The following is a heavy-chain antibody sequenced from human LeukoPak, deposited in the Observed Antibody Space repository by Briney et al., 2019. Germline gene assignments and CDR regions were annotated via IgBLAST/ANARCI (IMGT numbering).Heavy chain of an antibody. D-gene: IGHD3-9*01. CDR2: ILGSGGST. J-gene: IGHJ4*02. Sequence: GGSLRLSCAASGFTFSNYATSWVRQAPGKRLEWVSAILGSGGSTYYADSVKGRFTVSRDNSKSTLYLQMNSLRAEDTALYYCAKWGDNDVLTGYYVPDYWGQGTLVTVSS. V-gene: IGHV3-23*01. CDR1: GFTFSNYA. CDR3: AKWGDNDVLTGYYVPDY.